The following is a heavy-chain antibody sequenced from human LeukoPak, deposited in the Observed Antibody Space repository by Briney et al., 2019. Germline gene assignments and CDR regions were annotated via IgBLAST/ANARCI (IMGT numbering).Heavy chain of an antibody. CDR3: AKRYCSGGSCYSGYDY. Sequence: GGSLRLSCAASGFDFNNYNMNLVRQAPGKGLEWVSSITSSGTYIYYADSVKGRFTISRDNSKNTLYLQMNNLRAEDTALYYCAKRYCSGGSCYSGYDYWGQGTLVTVSS. V-gene: IGHV3-21*04. D-gene: IGHD2-15*01. CDR2: ITSSGTYI. J-gene: IGHJ4*02. CDR1: GFDFNNYN.